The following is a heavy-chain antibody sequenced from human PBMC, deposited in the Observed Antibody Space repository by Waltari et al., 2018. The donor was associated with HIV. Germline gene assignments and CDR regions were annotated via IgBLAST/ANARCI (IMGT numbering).Heavy chain of an antibody. CDR2: IYPVDSDT. V-gene: IGHV5-51*01. CDR3: ARLGYCSSARCPSGYYYSYGMGV. Sequence: SGAEVKKPGESLKISCKGSGYNFTTYWIGWVRQMPGKGLEWMGIIYPVDSDTRYSPAFRGQVTISADKSMSTAYLQWSSLQASDTAIYYCARLGYCSSARCPSGYYYSYGMGVWGQGTTVTVSS. CDR1: GYNFTTYW. D-gene: IGHD2-2*01. J-gene: IGHJ6*02.